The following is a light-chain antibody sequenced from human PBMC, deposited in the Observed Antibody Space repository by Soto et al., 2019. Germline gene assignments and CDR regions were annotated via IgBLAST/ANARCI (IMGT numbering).Light chain of an antibody. Sequence: EIVMPQSPATLSVSPVDRVTLSGMASQSVSRNLAWFQQKPGQAPSLLIFGASTRATGIPARCSGSGSGREFTLTISSLQSEDFAVYYCQQYNNWPPWTFGQGTKVDIK. V-gene: IGKV3-15*01. CDR2: GAS. J-gene: IGKJ1*01. CDR3: QQYNNWPPWT. CDR1: QSVSRN.